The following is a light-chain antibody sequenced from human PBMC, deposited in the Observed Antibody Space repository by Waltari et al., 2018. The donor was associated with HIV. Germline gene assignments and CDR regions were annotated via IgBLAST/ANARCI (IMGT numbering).Light chain of an antibody. CDR3: SSFTTSNYLL. CDR1: SSDVGAYDF. J-gene: IGLJ2*01. CDR2: EVS. Sequence: QSALTQPASVSGSPGQSITVSCTGTSSDVGAYDFVSWYQQTPGTAPKLVIYEVSYRPSGISTRFSCSKSGNTAFLTISGLQTEDEADYYCSSFTTSNYLLFGGGTKVTVL. V-gene: IGLV2-14*01.